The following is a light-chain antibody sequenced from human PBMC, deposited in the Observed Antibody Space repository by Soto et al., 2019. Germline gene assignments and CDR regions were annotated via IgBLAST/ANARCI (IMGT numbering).Light chain of an antibody. Sequence: DIQMTQSPSSLSASVGDRVTITCRASQGISSYLAWYQQKPGRVPKVLIYGASTLQSGVPSRFRGSGSGTDFTLTISSLQPEDVATYYCQKYDGAPLTFGAGTKVEI. CDR2: GAS. J-gene: IGKJ4*01. CDR1: QGISSY. CDR3: QKYDGAPLT. V-gene: IGKV1-27*01.